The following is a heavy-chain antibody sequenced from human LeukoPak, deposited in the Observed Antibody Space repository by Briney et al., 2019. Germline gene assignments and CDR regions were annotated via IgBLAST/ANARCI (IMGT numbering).Heavy chain of an antibody. CDR2: ISSSGSTI. CDR1: GFSFTTYW. V-gene: IGHV3-48*01. D-gene: IGHD6-19*01. CDR3: AKDPRAYSSGPTRFDP. Sequence: GGSLRLSCAASGFSFTTYWMNWVRQAPGKGLEWVSYISSSGSTIYYADSVKGRFTISRDNSKNTLYLQMNSLRAEDTAVYYCAKDPRAYSSGPTRFDPWGQGTLVTVSS. J-gene: IGHJ5*02.